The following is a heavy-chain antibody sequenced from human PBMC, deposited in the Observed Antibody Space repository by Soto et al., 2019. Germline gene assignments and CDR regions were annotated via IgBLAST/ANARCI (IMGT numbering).Heavy chain of an antibody. V-gene: IGHV5-51*07. J-gene: IGHJ3*02. CDR2: IYPGDSDT. CDR3: AKRRPITIFGLVMLRDDFEI. D-gene: IGHD3-3*01. CDR1: GHSLTSYW. Sequence: PVESMKVSWKGAGHSLTSYWFGWAHQIPCKGLEWMSIIYPGDSDTRSSPSVQGQVTSSADKSISTACLQWRMLKASHTAMYYCAKRRPITIFGLVMLRDDFEIRGQGTMGT.